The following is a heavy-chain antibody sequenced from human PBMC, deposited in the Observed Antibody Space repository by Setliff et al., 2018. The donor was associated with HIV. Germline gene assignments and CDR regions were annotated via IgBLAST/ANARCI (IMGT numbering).Heavy chain of an antibody. D-gene: IGHD4-17*01. CDR1: GYSISSGYY. J-gene: IGHJ4*02. CDR2: LHLSGDT. CDR3: ARRAGPYTTGRYFDS. Sequence: SETLSLTCPVSGYSISSGYYWSWIRQPAGKGLEWIGRLHLSGDTNYNPSLKSRVTMSIDTSKNQFSLTLTSVTAADSAVYFCARRAGPYTTGRYFDSWGRGMLVTVSS. V-gene: IGHV4-38-2*01.